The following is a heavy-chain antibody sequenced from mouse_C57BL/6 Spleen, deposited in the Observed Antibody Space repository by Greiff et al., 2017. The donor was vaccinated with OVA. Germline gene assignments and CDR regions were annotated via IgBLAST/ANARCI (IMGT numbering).Heavy chain of an antibody. Sequence: EVQLQQSGPELVKPGASVKISCKASGYSFTDYNMNWVKQSNGQSLEWIGVINPNYGTTSYNQKFKGKATLTVDQSSSTAYMQLNSLTSEDSAVYYSGSYDYDGSYAMGYWGQGASVTVSS. CDR3: GSYDYDGSYAMGY. CDR2: INPNYGTT. D-gene: IGHD2-4*01. CDR1: GYSFTDYN. V-gene: IGHV1-39*01. J-gene: IGHJ4*01.